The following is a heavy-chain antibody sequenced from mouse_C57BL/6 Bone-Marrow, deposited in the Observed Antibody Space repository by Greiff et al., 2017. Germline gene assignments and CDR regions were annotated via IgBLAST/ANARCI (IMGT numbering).Heavy chain of an antibody. V-gene: IGHV1-59*01. CDR1: GYTFTSYW. Sequence: VQLQQPGAELVRPGTSVKLSCKASGYTFTSYWMHWVKQRPGQGLEWIGVIDPSDSYTNYNQKFKGKATLTVDTSSSTAYMQLSSLTSEDPAVYYCARSGDYGSSISYWYFDVWGTGTTVTVSS. CDR2: IDPSDSYT. CDR3: ARSGDYGSSISYWYFDV. D-gene: IGHD1-1*01. J-gene: IGHJ1*03.